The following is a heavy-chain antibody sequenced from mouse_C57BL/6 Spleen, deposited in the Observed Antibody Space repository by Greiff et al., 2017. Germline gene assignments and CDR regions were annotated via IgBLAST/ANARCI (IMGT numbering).Heavy chain of an antibody. CDR2: IDPSDSYT. CDR1: GYTFTSYW. CDR3: ARGYYGSSYWYFDV. V-gene: IGHV1-69*01. D-gene: IGHD1-1*01. J-gene: IGHJ1*03. Sequence: QVQLQQPGAELVMPGASVKLSCKASGYTFTSYWMHWVKQRPGQGLEWIGEIDPSDSYTNYNQKFKGKSTLTVDKSSSTAYMQLSSLPSEDSAVYYCARGYYGSSYWYFDVWGTGTTVTVSS.